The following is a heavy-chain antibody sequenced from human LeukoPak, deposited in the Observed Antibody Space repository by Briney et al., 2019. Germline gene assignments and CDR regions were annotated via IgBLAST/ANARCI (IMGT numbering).Heavy chain of an antibody. Sequence: ASVKVSCQASGYTFTGYYIHCVRQAPGHGLEWMGWINPSSCGTNYAQKFQGRVTMTRHTSISTAYMELSRLRSDDTTVYYCARDLCGAYSSRSYYLNWFDPWGQGTLVTVSS. V-gene: IGHV1-2*02. CDR3: ARDLCGAYSSRSYYLNWFDP. J-gene: IGHJ5*02. D-gene: IGHD3-10*01. CDR1: GYTFTGYY. CDR2: INPSSCGT.